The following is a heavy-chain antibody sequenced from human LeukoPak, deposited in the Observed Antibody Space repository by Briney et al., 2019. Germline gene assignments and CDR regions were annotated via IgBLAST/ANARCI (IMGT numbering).Heavy chain of an antibody. Sequence: ASVKVSCKASGGTFSSYAISWVRQAPGQGLEWMGRIIPILGIANYAQKFQGRVTITADKSTSTAYMELSSLRSEDTAVYYCARDVTMGGGYYFDYWGQGTLVTVSS. V-gene: IGHV1-69*04. CDR2: IIPILGIA. CDR3: ARDVTMGGGYYFDY. D-gene: IGHD3-10*01. J-gene: IGHJ4*02. CDR1: GGTFSSYA.